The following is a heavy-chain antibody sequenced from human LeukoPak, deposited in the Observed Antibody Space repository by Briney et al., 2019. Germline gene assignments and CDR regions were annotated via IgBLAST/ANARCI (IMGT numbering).Heavy chain of an antibody. CDR1: GFTFSSYG. CDR3: ASILLWYVYDY. J-gene: IGHJ4*02. Sequence: GESLRLSCAASGFTFSSYGMSWVRQAPGEGLEWVSAISDSGGSTYYTDSVKGRFTISRDNSKNTLYLQMNGLRAEDTAVYYCASILLWYVYDYWGQGTLVTVSS. V-gene: IGHV3-23*01. CDR2: ISDSGGST. D-gene: IGHD3-10*01.